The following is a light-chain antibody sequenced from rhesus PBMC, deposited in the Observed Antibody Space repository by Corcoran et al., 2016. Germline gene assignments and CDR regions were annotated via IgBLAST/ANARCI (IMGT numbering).Light chain of an antibody. Sequence: DIQMTQSPSSLSASVGDTVTITCRASQGISNYLAWYQQKPGKAPKPLIYCASNLESGVPSRFSGSGSVTDLTLTSRSPQPEDFATYYCKQHNSYPRTFGQGTKVEIK. CDR2: CAS. CDR3: KQHNSYPRT. V-gene: IGKV1S14*01. J-gene: IGKJ1*01. CDR1: QGISNY.